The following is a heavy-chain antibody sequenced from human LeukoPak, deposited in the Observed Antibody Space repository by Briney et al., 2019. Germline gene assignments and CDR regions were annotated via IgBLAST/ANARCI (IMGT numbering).Heavy chain of an antibody. CDR3: ARDLSPLWYFDL. Sequence: SETLSLTCTVSGGSISSYYWSWIRQPPGKGLEWIGYIYYSGSTNYNPSLKSRVTISVDTSKNQFSLKLSSVTAAETAVYYCARDLSPLWYFDLWGRGTLVTVSS. V-gene: IGHV4-59*01. CDR2: IYYSGST. J-gene: IGHJ2*01. D-gene: IGHD3-3*02. CDR1: GGSISSYY.